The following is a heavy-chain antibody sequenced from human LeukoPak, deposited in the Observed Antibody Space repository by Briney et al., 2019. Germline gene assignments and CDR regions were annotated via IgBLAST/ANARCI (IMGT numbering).Heavy chain of an antibody. V-gene: IGHV4-39*01. Sequence: PPETLSLTCTVSGGSISSYYWGWIRQPPGKGLEWIGSMHYGGSTYYNPSLKSRVTISVDTSKNQFSLKLSSVTAADTAIYYCARLGYYDSSGDWVYWGQGTLVTVSS. CDR2: MHYGGST. J-gene: IGHJ4*02. CDR3: ARLGYYDSSGDWVY. CDR1: GGSISSYY. D-gene: IGHD3-22*01.